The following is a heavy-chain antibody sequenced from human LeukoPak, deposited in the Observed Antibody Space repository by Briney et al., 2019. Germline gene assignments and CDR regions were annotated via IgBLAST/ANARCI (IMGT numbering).Heavy chain of an antibody. V-gene: IGHV3-30*19. D-gene: IGHD5-12*01. Sequence: GGSLRLSCAASGFTFSSYGMHWVRQAPGKGLEWVAVISYDGSNKYYADSVKGRFTISRDNSKNTLYLQMNSLRAEDTAVYYCARDRPHGWLRSSRGMDVWGQGTTVTVSS. CDR2: ISYDGSNK. CDR3: ARDRPHGWLRSSRGMDV. CDR1: GFTFSSYG. J-gene: IGHJ6*02.